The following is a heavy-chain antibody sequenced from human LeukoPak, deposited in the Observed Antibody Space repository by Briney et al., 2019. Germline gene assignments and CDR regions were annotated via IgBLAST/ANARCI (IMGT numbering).Heavy chain of an antibody. D-gene: IGHD3-22*01. CDR2: IRYDGSNK. CDR1: GFTFSSYG. CDR3: ARVNLWQWLLTADAFDI. J-gene: IGHJ3*02. Sequence: PGGSLRLSCAASGFTFSSYGMHWVRQAPGKGLEWVAFIRYDGSNKYYADSVKGRFTISRDNSKNSLYLQMNSLIAEDTAVYYCARVNLWQWLLTADAFDIWGQGTMVTVSS. V-gene: IGHV3-30*02.